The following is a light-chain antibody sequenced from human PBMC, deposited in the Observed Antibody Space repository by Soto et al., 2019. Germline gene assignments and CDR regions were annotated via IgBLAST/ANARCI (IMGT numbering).Light chain of an antibody. CDR1: QGIRVD. CDR3: LQDYNYPFT. CDR2: AAS. V-gene: IGKV1-6*01. Sequence: AIQMTRSPSSLSASVGDTVTITCRASQGIRVDLGWYQQKPGKAPKLLIYAASTLQSGVPSRFSGSGSGTDFTLTISSLQPEDFATYYCLQDYNYPFTFGPGTKVDVK. J-gene: IGKJ3*01.